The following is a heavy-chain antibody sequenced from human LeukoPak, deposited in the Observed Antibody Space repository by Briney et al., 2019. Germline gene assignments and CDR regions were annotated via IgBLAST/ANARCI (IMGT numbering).Heavy chain of an antibody. CDR1: GGSFSGYY. Sequence: SETLSLTCAVYGGSFSGYYWSWIRQPPGKGLEWIGEINHSGSTNYNPSLKSRVTISVDTPKNQFSLKLSSVTAADTAVYYCARESDYYGSGSIWGQGTMVTVSS. CDR3: ARESDYYGSGSI. J-gene: IGHJ3*02. CDR2: INHSGST. D-gene: IGHD3-10*01. V-gene: IGHV4-34*01.